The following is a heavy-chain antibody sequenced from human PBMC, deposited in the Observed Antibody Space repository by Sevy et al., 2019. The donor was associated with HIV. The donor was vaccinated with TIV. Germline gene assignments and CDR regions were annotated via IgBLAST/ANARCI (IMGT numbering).Heavy chain of an antibody. CDR2: ISFDGASR. J-gene: IGHJ4*02. D-gene: IGHD4-17*01. CDR1: GFTFSHYA. V-gene: IGHV3-30*18. CDR3: AKDHAVTTEWVVFDS. Sequence: GGSLRLSCAASGFTFSHYAMHWIRQAPGKGLEWVAAISFDGASRNYADSVRGRFTISRDDSKNTVYLHMRGLRSEDTAVHFCAKDHAVTTEWVVFDSWGQGTLVTVSS.